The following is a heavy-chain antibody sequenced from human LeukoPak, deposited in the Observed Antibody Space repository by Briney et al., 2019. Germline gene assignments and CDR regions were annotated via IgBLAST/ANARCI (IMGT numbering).Heavy chain of an antibody. V-gene: IGHV3-74*01. D-gene: IGHD1-26*01. Sequence: GGSLRLSCAASGFTFSSYWMHWVRQAPGKGLVWVSRINSDGSSTSYADSVKGRFTISRDNAKNTLYLQMNSLRAEDTAVYYCAKDLLGANREDAFDIWGQGTMVTVSS. CDR2: INSDGSST. CDR1: GFTFSSYW. J-gene: IGHJ3*02. CDR3: AKDLLGANREDAFDI.